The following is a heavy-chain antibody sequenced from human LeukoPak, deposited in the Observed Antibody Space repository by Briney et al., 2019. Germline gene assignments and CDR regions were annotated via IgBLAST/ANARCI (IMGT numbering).Heavy chain of an antibody. Sequence: GGSLRLSCAASGFTVSSNYMSWVRQGPGKGLECVSVISNDGDTYYADTVKGRFTISRDTSKNTVSLQMNSLRAEDTAVYYCAGDKTTGGWYEFDYWGQGTLVTVSS. D-gene: IGHD6-19*01. CDR1: GFTVSSNY. CDR2: ISNDGDT. J-gene: IGHJ4*02. V-gene: IGHV3-53*01. CDR3: AGDKTTGGWYEFDY.